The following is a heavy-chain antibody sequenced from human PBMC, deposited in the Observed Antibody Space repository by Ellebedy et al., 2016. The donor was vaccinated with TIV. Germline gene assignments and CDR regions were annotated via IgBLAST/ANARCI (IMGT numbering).Heavy chain of an antibody. CDR3: ARELTGYYVGY. CDR2: TSYDGGISK. D-gene: IGHD3-9*01. Sequence: GESLKISCAASGFTFSQYAMHWVRQAPGKGLDWVALTSYDGGISKYYSDSVKGRFTISRDNSKSTLYLQMNSLRTEDTAVYYCARELTGYYVGYWGQGTLVTVSS. CDR1: GFTFSQYA. V-gene: IGHV3-30-3*01. J-gene: IGHJ4*02.